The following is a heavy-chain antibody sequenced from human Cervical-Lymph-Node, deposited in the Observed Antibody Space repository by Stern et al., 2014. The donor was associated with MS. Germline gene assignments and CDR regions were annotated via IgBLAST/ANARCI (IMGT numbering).Heavy chain of an antibody. V-gene: IGHV4-34*01. Sequence: QVQLQQWGAGLLRPSETLSLTCAVHGASFTGNYWSWIRQTPGKGLEWIGEINDSGKTNHNPSLMSRVPLSVDTSKNQFSLKLNSVTAADTAVYYCARERKVERSARVFVSFDDWGQGTLLTVSS. CDR2: INDSGKT. CDR1: GASFTGNY. D-gene: IGHD1-1*01. CDR3: ARERKVERSARVFVSFDD. J-gene: IGHJ3*01.